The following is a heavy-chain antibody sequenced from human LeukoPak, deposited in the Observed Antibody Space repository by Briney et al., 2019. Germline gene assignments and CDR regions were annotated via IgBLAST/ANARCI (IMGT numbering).Heavy chain of an antibody. CDR3: ARRGVYATSPFDS. Sequence: GESLKISCKGVGYRFTNYWIGLVRQMPGKGLELIGVIYPGDSATRYSPSFEGQVTISADKSISTAYLLWSTLKASDTAMYYCARRGVYATSPFDSWGQGTLVTVSS. CDR2: IYPGDSAT. V-gene: IGHV5-51*01. D-gene: IGHD2-8*01. J-gene: IGHJ4*02. CDR1: GYRFTNYW.